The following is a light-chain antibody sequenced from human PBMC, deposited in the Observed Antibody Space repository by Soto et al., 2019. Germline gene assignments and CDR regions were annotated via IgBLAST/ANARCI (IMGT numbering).Light chain of an antibody. CDR3: QPYTTSPTIT. CDR2: GAS. CDR1: QSVSTY. J-gene: IGKJ5*01. V-gene: IGKV3-15*01. Sequence: QAPTPLSLPPGERATLSCRTSQSVSTYLAWYQQKPGQAPRLLIYGASTRATGIPARFSGSGSGTEFTLTISILQSEDFAVHYCQPYTTSPTITSGQGTRLEIK.